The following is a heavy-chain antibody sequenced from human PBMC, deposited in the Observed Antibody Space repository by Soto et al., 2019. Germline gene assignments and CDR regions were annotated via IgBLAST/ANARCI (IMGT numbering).Heavy chain of an antibody. CDR2: IIPIFGPA. Sequence: VKVSFKFSGGTFSSHSINWVRQAPGQGLEWMGGIIPIFGPANFAKKFQGRVTITADESTTTAYMELSTLTSEDTAVYYCATGSFTSTGGRIGYHYNAMDVWGQGTTVTVSS. CDR1: GGTFSSHS. D-gene: IGHD1-1*01. V-gene: IGHV1-69*01. CDR3: ATGSFTSTGGRIGYHYNAMDV. J-gene: IGHJ6*02.